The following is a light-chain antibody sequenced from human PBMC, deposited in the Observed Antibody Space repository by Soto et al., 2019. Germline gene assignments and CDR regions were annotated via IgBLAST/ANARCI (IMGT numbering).Light chain of an antibody. J-gene: IGKJ5*01. V-gene: IGKV1-27*01. CDR2: AAS. CDR3: QKYNSDPFT. Sequence: DIQITHSPSALSASVVDRVTITCLASQFISDFLAWYQQKPGKVPKLLMYAASTLQSGVPSRFSGSGSGTDFTLTISSLQPEDVATYYCQKYNSDPFTFGQGTRLEIK. CDR1: QFISDF.